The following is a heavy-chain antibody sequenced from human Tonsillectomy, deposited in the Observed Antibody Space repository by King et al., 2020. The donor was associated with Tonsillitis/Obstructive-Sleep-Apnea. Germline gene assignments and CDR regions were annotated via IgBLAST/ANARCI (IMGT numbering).Heavy chain of an antibody. Sequence: EVQLQESGGALVQPGGSLTLSCAASGFTFSTYAMTWFRKAPGKGLEWVSSISVGVGGTYYAPSVKGRFTLSRDNSQNTLYLQMNSLRVEETAVYYCAKLIDSVVTGYWGQGALVTVSS. CDR3: AKLIDSVVTGY. CDR1: GFTFSTYA. J-gene: IGHJ4*02. D-gene: IGHD4-11*01. V-gene: IGHV3-23*01. CDR2: ISVGVGGT.